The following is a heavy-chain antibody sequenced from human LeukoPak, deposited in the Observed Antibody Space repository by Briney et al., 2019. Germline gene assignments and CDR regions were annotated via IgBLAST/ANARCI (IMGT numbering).Heavy chain of an antibody. J-gene: IGHJ6*03. Sequence: GGSLRLSCEASGLTFSRSSINWVRQAPGKGLEWVAYISFTSGAIYYADSVEGRFTVSRDNARNSSFLQLKALRAEDTAVYYCARVDTKSYGSAYMDVWGSGTTVTVSS. CDR2: ISFTSGAI. D-gene: IGHD3-10*01. CDR3: ARVDTKSYGSAYMDV. CDR1: GLTFSRSS. V-gene: IGHV3-48*04.